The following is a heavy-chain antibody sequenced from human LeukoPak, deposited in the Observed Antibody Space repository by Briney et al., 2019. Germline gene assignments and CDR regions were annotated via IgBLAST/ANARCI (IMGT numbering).Heavy chain of an antibody. V-gene: IGHV1-46*01. Sequence: GASVKVSCEASGYTFTSYYMHWVRQAPGQGLEWMGRINPGGGGTSYAQKFQGRVTMTRDTSTSTVYMELSSLRSEDTAVYYCARAVYSYGYTDYWGQGTLVTVSS. CDR1: GYTFTSYY. D-gene: IGHD5-18*01. CDR3: ARAVYSYGYTDY. J-gene: IGHJ4*02. CDR2: INPGGGGT.